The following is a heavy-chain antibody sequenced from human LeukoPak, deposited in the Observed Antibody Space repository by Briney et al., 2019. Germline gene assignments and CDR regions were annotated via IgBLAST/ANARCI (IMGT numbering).Heavy chain of an antibody. CDR1: GFIFSNHG. CDR3: AREISTSSSWYGDDAFDI. J-gene: IGHJ3*02. V-gene: IGHV3-33*01. D-gene: IGHD6-13*01. CDR2: IWYDGSNK. Sequence: GGSLRLSCAASGFIFSNHGIHWVRQAPGKGLEWVAFIWYDGSNKYYADSVKGRFTISRDNSKNTLYLQMNSLRAEDTAVYYCAREISTSSSWYGDDAFDIWGQGTMVTVSS.